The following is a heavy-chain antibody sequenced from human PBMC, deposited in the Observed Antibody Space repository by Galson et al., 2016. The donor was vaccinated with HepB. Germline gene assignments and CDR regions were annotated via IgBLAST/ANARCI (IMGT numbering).Heavy chain of an antibody. V-gene: IGHV3-7*03. D-gene: IGHD2-2*01. J-gene: IGHJ6*02. CDR2: INPDGSEK. CDR3: AREHVPPAWESYYYAYYYGLDV. Sequence: SLRLSCAVSGFTFNSYWMSWVRQAPGKGLEWVANINPDGSEKYYVDLVKGRFTISRDKAKNSLYLQMNSLRAEDTAVYYCAREHVPPAWESYYYAYYYGLDVWGQGTTVTVSS. CDR1: GFTFNSYW.